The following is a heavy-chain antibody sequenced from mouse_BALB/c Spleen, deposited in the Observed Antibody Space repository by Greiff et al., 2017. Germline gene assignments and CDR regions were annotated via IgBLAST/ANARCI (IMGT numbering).Heavy chain of an antibody. Sequence: VKLVESGPGLVAPSQSLSITCTVSGFSLTSYGVHWVRQPPGKGLEWLGVIWAGGSTNYNSALMSRLSISKDNSKSQVFLKMNSLQTDDTAMYYCARDRDGKRYFDVWGAGTTVTVSS. J-gene: IGHJ1*01. CDR1: GFSLTSYG. CDR3: ARDRDGKRYFDV. CDR2: IWAGGST. V-gene: IGHV2-9*02. D-gene: IGHD2-1*01.